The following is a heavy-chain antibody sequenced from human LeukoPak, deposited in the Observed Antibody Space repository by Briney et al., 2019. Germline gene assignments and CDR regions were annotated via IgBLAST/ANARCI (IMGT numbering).Heavy chain of an antibody. V-gene: IGHV7-4-1*02. Sequence: GASVKVSCKASGYTFTSYAMNWVRQAPGQGLEWMGWINTNTGNPTYAQGFTGRFVFSLDTSVSTAYLQISSLKAEDTAVYYCAREGDYDILTGYYSNYYGMDVWGQGTTVTVSS. D-gene: IGHD3-9*01. CDR3: AREGDYDILTGYYSNYYGMDV. CDR1: GYTFTSYA. J-gene: IGHJ6*02. CDR2: INTNTGNP.